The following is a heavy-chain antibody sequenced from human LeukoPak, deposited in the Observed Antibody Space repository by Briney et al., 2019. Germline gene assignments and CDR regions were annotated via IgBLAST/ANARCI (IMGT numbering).Heavy chain of an antibody. V-gene: IGHV3-7*01. CDR2: IKQDGSEK. CDR3: ARDSAAFDY. D-gene: IGHD3-10*01. CDR1: GFTFSAYW. J-gene: IGHJ4*02. Sequence: PGGSLRLSCVASGFTFSAYWMCWVRQAPGKGLEWVANIKQDGSEKYYVDSVKGRFTISRDNAKNSLYLQMNSLRAEDTAIYYCARDSAAFDYWGQGTLVTVSS.